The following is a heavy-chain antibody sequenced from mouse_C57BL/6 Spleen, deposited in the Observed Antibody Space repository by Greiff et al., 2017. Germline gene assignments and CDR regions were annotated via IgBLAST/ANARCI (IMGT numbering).Heavy chain of an antibody. Sequence: EVNVVESGGGLVKPGGSLKLSCAASGFTFSDYGMHWVRQAPEKGLEWVAYISSGSSTIYYADTVKGRFTISRDNAKNTLFLQMTSLRSEDTAMYYCARENYNYFDYWGQGTTLTVSS. CDR1: GFTFSDYG. J-gene: IGHJ2*01. V-gene: IGHV5-17*01. CDR3: ARENYNYFDY. CDR2: ISSGSSTI. D-gene: IGHD2-1*01.